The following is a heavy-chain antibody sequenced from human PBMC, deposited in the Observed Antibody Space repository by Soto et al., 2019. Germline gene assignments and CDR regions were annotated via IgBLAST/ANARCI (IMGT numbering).Heavy chain of an antibody. CDR2: IVPTLRIT. CDR1: GGTSTIYT. V-gene: IGHV1-69*08. Sequence: QVQLVQSGAEVKKPGASLRVSCETSGGTSTIYTITWVRQAPVQGLQWMGRIVPTLRITNYAQEFQGRLTITADSSTSTAHIELTSLTSEDTAVYYCATDKYGAGRVGVHFWGQGTLVTVSS. CDR3: ATDKYGAGRVGVHF. D-gene: IGHD3-3*02. J-gene: IGHJ4*02.